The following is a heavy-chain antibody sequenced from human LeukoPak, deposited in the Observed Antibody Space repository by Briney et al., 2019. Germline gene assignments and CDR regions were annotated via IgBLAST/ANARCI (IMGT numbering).Heavy chain of an antibody. Sequence: ASVKVSCKVSGYTLSKLSMHWVRQAPGKGLEWMGGFDPGAGETIYAQRNQGRLTVTEDIFTDTANMELSSLRSEDTAVYYCATGIQLSPAASFYFDYWGQGTLVTVSP. CDR3: ATGIQLSPAASFYFDY. V-gene: IGHV1-24*01. CDR1: GYTLSKLS. J-gene: IGHJ4*02. CDR2: FDPGAGET. D-gene: IGHD5-18*01.